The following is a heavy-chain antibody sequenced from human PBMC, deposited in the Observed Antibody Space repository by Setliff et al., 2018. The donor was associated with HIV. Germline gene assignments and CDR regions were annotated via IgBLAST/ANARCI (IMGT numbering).Heavy chain of an antibody. CDR2: IKQDGSEK. V-gene: IGHV3-7*03. D-gene: IGHD2-2*01. J-gene: IGHJ6*03. CDR1: GFTFSGFW. Sequence: HPGGSLRLSCAASGFTFSGFWMTWVRQAPGKGLEWVANIKQDGSEKYRVDSVKGRFTISRDNAKNSLYLQMNSLGAEDMAVYYCARGRRVSSNYYYYYYMDVWGKGTTVTVSS. CDR3: ARGRRVSSNYYYYYYMDV.